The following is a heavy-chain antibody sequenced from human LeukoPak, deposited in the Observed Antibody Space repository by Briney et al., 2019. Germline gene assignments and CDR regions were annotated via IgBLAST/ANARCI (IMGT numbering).Heavy chain of an antibody. CDR2: ISWNSGSI. Sequence: PGGSLRLSCAASGFTFDDYAMHWVRQAPGKGLEWVSGISWNSGSIGYADSVKGRFTISRDNSKNTLYLQMNSLRAEDTAVYYCAKDNRYSYGYIDYWGQGTLVTVSS. J-gene: IGHJ4*02. D-gene: IGHD5-18*01. CDR1: GFTFDDYA. CDR3: AKDNRYSYGYIDY. V-gene: IGHV3-9*01.